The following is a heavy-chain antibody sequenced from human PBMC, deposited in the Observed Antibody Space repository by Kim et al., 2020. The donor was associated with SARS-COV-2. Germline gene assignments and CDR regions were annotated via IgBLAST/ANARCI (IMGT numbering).Heavy chain of an antibody. CDR1: GGSIGSSY. CDR3: ATGPHYDMDV. J-gene: IGHJ6*03. CDR2: HWDSAST. V-gene: IGHV4-59*01. Sequence: SETLSLTCTVSGGSIGSSYWSWIRQSPGKGLEWVGHHWDSASTDYNAAIKGRAAISVDTFRTQFSLRLTSVTAADRAVYYCATGPHYDMDVWGKGAMVIVSS. D-gene: IGHD7-27*01.